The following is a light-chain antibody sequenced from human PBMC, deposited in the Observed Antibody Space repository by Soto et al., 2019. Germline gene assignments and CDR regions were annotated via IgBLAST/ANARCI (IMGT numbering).Light chain of an antibody. Sequence: QAVVTQPPSVSGAPGQRVTISCTGSSSNIGAGYDVHWYQQLPGTAPKLLIYGNSNRPSGVPDRFSGSKSGTSASLAITGLQAEDEADYYCQSYASSLSGSVVFGGGTQLTVL. J-gene: IGLJ2*01. CDR3: QSYASSLSGSVV. CDR1: SSNIGAGYD. CDR2: GNS. V-gene: IGLV1-40*01.